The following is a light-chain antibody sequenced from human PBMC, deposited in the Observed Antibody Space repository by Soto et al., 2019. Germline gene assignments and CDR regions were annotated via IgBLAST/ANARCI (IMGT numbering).Light chain of an antibody. CDR3: QQYGRSPWT. CDR2: DAS. CDR1: QSVSSSY. V-gene: IGKV3-20*01. Sequence: EILLTQSPGSVALSPGGISTLSCMASQSVSSSYLAWYQQKPGQAPRLLIYDASSRATGVPDRFSGSGSGTDFTLTITTLEPEDFAVYHCQQYGRSPWTFGQGTKVDIK. J-gene: IGKJ1*01.